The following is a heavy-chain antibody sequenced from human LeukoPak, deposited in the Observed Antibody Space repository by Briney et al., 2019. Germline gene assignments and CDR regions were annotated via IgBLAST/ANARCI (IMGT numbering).Heavy chain of an antibody. CDR3: AREVFNGIQDNYYYYMDV. J-gene: IGHJ6*03. V-gene: IGHV1-18*01. CDR2: IHPYNGHT. D-gene: IGHD2-15*01. Sequence: ASVKVSFKASGYMFASYGISGVRQAPGQGLEWMGWIHPYNGHTRNAQKFQGRVTMTTDTSTAYMELGSLGSDDTAVYYCAREVFNGIQDNYYYYMDVWGKGTTVAVSS. CDR1: GYMFASYG.